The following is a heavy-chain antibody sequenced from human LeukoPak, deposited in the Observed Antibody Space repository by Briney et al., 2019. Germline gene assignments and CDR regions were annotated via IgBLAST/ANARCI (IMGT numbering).Heavy chain of an antibody. V-gene: IGHV4-34*01. CDR2: INHSGST. D-gene: IGHD4-17*01. Sequence: PSETLSLTCTVPGGSIRSYYWSWIRQPLGKGLEWIGEINHSGSTNYNPSLKSRVTISVDTSKNQFSLKLSSVTAADTAVYYCARVPSDDYGDFPYYSYYGMDVWGQGTTVTVSS. J-gene: IGHJ6*02. CDR1: GGSIRSYY. CDR3: ARVPSDDYGDFPYYSYYGMDV.